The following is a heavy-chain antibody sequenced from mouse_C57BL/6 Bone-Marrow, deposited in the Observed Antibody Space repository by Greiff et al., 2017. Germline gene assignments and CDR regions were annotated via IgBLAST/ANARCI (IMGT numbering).Heavy chain of an antibody. CDR2: IYPSDSET. V-gene: IGHV1-61*01. J-gene: IGHJ4*01. Sequence: VQLQQPGAELVRPGSSVKLSCKASGYTFTSYWMDWVKQRPGQGLEWIGNIYPSDSETHYNQKFKDKATLTVDKSSSTAYMQLSSLTSEDSAVYYCARKFRAMDYWGQGTSVTGSS. CDR3: ARKFRAMDY. CDR1: GYTFTSYW.